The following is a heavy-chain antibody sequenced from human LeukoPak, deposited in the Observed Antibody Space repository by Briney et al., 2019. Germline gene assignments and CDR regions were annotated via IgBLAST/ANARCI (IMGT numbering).Heavy chain of an antibody. Sequence: PSETLSLTCAVSSGSISSGGYSWSWIRQPPGKGLEWIGYIYHSGSTYYNPSLKSRVTISVDRSKNQFSLKLSSVTAADTAVYYCARATGGHFDYWGQGTLVTVSS. CDR1: SGSISSGGYS. CDR2: IYHSGST. CDR3: ARATGGHFDY. V-gene: IGHV4-30-2*01. D-gene: IGHD3-10*01. J-gene: IGHJ4*02.